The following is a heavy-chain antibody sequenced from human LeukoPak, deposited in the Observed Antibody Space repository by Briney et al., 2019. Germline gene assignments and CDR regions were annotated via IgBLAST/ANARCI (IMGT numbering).Heavy chain of an antibody. D-gene: IGHD4-17*01. CDR2: IGAAGET. V-gene: IGHV3-13*01. Sequence: GGSLRLSCVASGFTFSNYDMHCVRKSTEQGMEWVAAIGAAGETYYRASVKGRFTVSRQNDKASLFLQMNTLRPGDTALYYCARGRPYGDYVYFDQWGQGALVTVSS. J-gene: IGHJ4*02. CDR1: GFTFSNYD. CDR3: ARGRPYGDYVYFDQ.